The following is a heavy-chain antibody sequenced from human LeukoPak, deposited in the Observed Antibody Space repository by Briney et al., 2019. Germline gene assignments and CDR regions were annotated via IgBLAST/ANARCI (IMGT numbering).Heavy chain of an antibody. D-gene: IGHD5-24*01. CDR2: INPTGGGT. CDR3: ARIRDGYNDAYDI. J-gene: IGHJ3*02. V-gene: IGHV1-46*01. Sequence: GASVKVSCKASGYTFTSYYMHWVRQAPGQGLEWMGLINPTGGGTGYAQKFQGRVTMTRDMSTSTDYMELSSLRSEDTAVYHCARIRDGYNDAYDIWGQGTMVTVPS. CDR1: GYTFTSYY.